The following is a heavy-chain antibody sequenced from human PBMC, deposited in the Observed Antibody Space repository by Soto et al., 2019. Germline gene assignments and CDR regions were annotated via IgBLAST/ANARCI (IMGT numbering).Heavy chain of an antibody. V-gene: IGHV4-34*01. J-gene: IGHJ4*02. CDR3: ARLEGLATISYYFDF. D-gene: IGHD3-9*01. CDR1: GGSFSDHS. CDR2: INHSGGT. Sequence: PSETLSLTCAVYGGSFSDHSWSWVRQPPGKSLEWIGDINHSGGTNYNPSLKSRVTIAIDTSKRQFSLRLTSVTAADPAVYFCARLEGLATISYYFDFWGPGALVTVSS.